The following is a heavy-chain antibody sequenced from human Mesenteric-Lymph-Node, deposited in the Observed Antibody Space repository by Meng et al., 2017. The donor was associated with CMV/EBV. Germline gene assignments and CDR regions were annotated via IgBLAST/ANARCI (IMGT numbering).Heavy chain of an antibody. D-gene: IGHD3-3*01. Sequence: GESLKISCAASGFSFKDFAMNWVRQAPGKGLQWVSSISGTTGITYYADSVKGRFTISRDNSRNTLYLQMNSLSAEDTAVYYCAKNYYEIWSGVDYWGQGTLVTVSS. J-gene: IGHJ4*02. CDR2: ISGTTGIT. CDR1: GFSFKDFA. CDR3: AKNYYEIWSGVDY. V-gene: IGHV3-23*01.